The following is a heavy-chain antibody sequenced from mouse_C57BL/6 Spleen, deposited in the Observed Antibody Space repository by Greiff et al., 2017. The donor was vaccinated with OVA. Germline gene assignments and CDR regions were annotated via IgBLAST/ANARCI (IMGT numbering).Heavy chain of an antibody. CDR2: INPNNGGT. CDR1: GYTFTDYY. Sequence: EVQLQQSGPELVKPGASVKISCKASGYTFTDYYMNWVKQSHGKSLEWIGDINPNNGGTSYNQKFKGKATLTVDKSSSTAYMELRSLTSEDSAVYYCAGGTAQATRMDYWGRGTSVTVSS. J-gene: IGHJ4*01. CDR3: AGGTAQATRMDY. D-gene: IGHD3-2*02. V-gene: IGHV1-26*01.